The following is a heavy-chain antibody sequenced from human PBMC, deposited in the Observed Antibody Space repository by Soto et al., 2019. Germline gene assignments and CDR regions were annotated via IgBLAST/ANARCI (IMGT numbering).Heavy chain of an antibody. J-gene: IGHJ4*02. Sequence: EVQLEQSGAEVKKPGESLTISCKGSGYSFAGYWITWLRQMPGKGLEWMGRIEPSDYQTYYSPSFRGHVTISAAKSITTVFLQWSSLRASDTAMYYCARQIYDSGSGPNFQYYFDSWGQGTLVTVSS. V-gene: IGHV5-10-1*03. CDR3: ARQIYDSGSGPNFQYYFDS. D-gene: IGHD2-15*01. CDR2: IEPSDYQT. CDR1: GYSFAGYW.